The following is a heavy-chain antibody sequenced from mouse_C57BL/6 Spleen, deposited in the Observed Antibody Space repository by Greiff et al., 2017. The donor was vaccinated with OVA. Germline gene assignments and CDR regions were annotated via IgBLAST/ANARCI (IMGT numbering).Heavy chain of an antibody. V-gene: IGHV5-9*01. CDR3: AILAYYSNHYAMDY. D-gene: IGHD2-5*01. Sequence: EVKLEESGGGLVKPGGSLKLSCAASGFTFSSYTMSWVRQTPEKRLEWVATISGGGGNTYYPDSVKGRFTISRDNAKNTLYLQMSSLRSEDTALYYCAILAYYSNHYAMDYWGQGTSVTVSS. CDR2: ISGGGGNT. J-gene: IGHJ4*01. CDR1: GFTFSSYT.